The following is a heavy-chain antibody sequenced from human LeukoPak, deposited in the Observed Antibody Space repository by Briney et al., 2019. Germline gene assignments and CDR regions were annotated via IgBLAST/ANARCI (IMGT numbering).Heavy chain of an antibody. D-gene: IGHD6-19*01. V-gene: IGHV4-30-2*02. CDR2: IYHSGST. Sequence: MTSETLSLTCAVSGGSISSGGYSWSWIRQPPGKGLEWIGYIYHSGSTNYNPSLKSRVTISVDTSKNQFSLRLSSVTAADTAVYYCARSPQQSSGWYAIDYWGQGTLVTVSS. CDR1: GGSISSGGYS. CDR3: ARSPQQSSGWYAIDY. J-gene: IGHJ4*02.